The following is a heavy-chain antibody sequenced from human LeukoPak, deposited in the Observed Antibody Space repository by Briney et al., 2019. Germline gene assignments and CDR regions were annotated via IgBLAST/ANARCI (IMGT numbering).Heavy chain of an antibody. CDR2: IYPGDSDT. J-gene: IGHJ4*02. Sequence: GESLKISCKGSGYSFTSYWIGWVRQMPGKGLEWMGIIYPGDSDTRYSPSFQGQVTISADKSISTAYLQWSSLKASDTATYYCARPSRGDYDSSGPLDYWGQGTLVTVSS. CDR1: GYSFTSYW. CDR3: ARPSRGDYDSSGPLDY. D-gene: IGHD3-22*01. V-gene: IGHV5-51*01.